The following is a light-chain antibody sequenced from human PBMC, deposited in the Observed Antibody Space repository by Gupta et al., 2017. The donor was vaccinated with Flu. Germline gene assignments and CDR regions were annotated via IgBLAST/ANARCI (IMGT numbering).Light chain of an antibody. CDR2: EVS. V-gene: IGLV2-14*01. CDR1: SSDVGGYNY. J-gene: IGLJ3*02. CDR3: SSYTSSSTPLV. Sequence: QSALPQPASVSGSPGQSLTISCTGTSSDVGGYNYVSWYQQHPGKAPKLMIYEVSNRPSGVSNRFSGSKSGNTASLTISGLQAEDEADYYCSSYTSSSTPLVFGGGTKLTVL.